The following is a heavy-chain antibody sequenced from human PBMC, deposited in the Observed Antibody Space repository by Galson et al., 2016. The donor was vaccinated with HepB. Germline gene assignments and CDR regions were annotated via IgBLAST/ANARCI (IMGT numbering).Heavy chain of an antibody. J-gene: IGHJ2*01. CDR3: VRVPHQGSGDDGYGYCDV. CDR2: RGSN. Sequence: SETLSLTCTVSGGSVSSDDYYWSWVRQPPGKGLEWIGYRGSNSHNPSLKSRITILIDTSRNQFSLKLTSMTPTDTAVYYCVRVPHQGSGDDGYGYCDVWGRGTLVTVSS. D-gene: IGHD4-17*01. CDR1: GGSVSSDDYY. V-gene: IGHV4-61*08.